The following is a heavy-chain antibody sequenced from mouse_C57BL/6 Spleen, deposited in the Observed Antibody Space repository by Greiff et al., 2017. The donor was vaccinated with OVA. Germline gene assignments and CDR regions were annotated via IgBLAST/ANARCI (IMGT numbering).Heavy chain of an antibody. CDR2: IWSAGST. CDR1: GFSLTSYG. CDR3: ARDDGYYVGFAY. Sequence: QVQLQQSGPGLVAPSPSLSITCTVSGFSLTSYGVHWVRQPPGKGLEWLVVIWSAGSTTYNSALKSRLSISKDNSKRQVFLKMNSLQTDDTAMYYCARDDGYYVGFAYWGQGTLVTVSA. J-gene: IGHJ3*01. V-gene: IGHV2-6*03. D-gene: IGHD2-3*01.